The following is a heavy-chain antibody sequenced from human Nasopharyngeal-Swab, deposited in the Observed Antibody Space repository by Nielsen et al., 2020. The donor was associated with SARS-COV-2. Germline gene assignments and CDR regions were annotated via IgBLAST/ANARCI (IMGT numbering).Heavy chain of an antibody. CDR3: GKDSSGYEFDS. CDR2: ISSTGGNT. J-gene: IGHJ4*02. V-gene: IGHV3-64D*06. D-gene: IGHD3-22*01. Sequence: GGSLRLSCSASGFTFSNYAMHWVRQAPGKGLEYVSAISSTGGNTYYTDSVKGRFTISRDNSKNTLYLQMGSLRVEDTAVYYCGKDSSGYEFDSWGQGTLVTVSS. CDR1: GFTFSNYA.